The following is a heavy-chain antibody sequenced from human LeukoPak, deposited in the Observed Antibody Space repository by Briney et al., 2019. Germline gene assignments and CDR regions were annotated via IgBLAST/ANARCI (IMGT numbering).Heavy chain of an antibody. D-gene: IGHD2-15*01. CDR3: ASSVVVVAAKSAY. Sequence: GGSLRLSCAASGFTFSSYAMHWVRQAPGKGLEWVAVISYDGSNKYYADSVKGRFTISRDNSKNTLYLQMNSLRAEDTAVYYCASSVVVVAAKSAYWGQGTLVTVSS. CDR1: GFTFSSYA. CDR2: ISYDGSNK. V-gene: IGHV3-30-3*01. J-gene: IGHJ4*02.